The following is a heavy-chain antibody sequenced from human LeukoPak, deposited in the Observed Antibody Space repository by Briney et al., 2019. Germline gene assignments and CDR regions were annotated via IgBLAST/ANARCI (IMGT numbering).Heavy chain of an antibody. Sequence: GGSLRLSCAASGFTFDDYAMHWVRQAPGKGLEWVSGISWNSGSIGYADSVKGRFTISRDNAKNSLYLQMNSLRAEDTAVYYCARGGGATPCFYWGQGTLVTVSS. V-gene: IGHV3-9*01. D-gene: IGHD1-26*01. CDR1: GFTFDDYA. J-gene: IGHJ4*02. CDR2: ISWNSGSI. CDR3: ARGGGATPCFY.